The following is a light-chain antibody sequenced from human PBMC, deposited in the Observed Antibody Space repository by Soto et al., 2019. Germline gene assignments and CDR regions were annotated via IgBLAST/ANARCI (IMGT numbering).Light chain of an antibody. Sequence: DIQLTQSPSFLSASVGERVTITCRASQDIFNYLAWYQQKPGRAPKLLIYAASTLQSGVPSRFSGSGSGTDFTLRITSLQPEDFASYYCQQVNSYPITFGQGTRLEIK. J-gene: IGKJ5*01. V-gene: IGKV1-9*01. CDR1: QDIFNY. CDR3: QQVNSYPIT. CDR2: AAS.